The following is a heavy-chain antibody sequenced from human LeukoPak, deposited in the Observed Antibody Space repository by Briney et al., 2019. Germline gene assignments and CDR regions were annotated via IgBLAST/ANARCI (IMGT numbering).Heavy chain of an antibody. D-gene: IGHD2-2*01. V-gene: IGHV7-4-1*02. CDR2: INTNTGNP. J-gene: IGHJ5*02. CDR1: GYTFTSYA. CDR3: ARDREPCSSTSCYLYNWFDP. Sequence: ASVKVSCKASGYTFTSYAMNWVRQAPGQGLEWMGWINTNTGNPTYAQGFTGRFVFSLDTSVNTAYLQISSLKAEDTAVYYCARDREPCSSTSCYLYNWFDPWGQGTLVTVSS.